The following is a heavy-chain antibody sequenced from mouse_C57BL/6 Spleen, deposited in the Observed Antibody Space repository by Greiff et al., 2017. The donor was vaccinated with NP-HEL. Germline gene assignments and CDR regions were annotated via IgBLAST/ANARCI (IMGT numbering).Heavy chain of an antibody. CDR3: TRGGYDERYAMDY. V-gene: IGHV1-15*01. Sequence: QVQLKESGAELVRPGASVTLSCKASGYTFTDYEMHWVKQTPVHGLEWIGAIDPETGGTAYNQKFKGKAILTADKSSSTAYMELRSLTSEDSAVYYCTRGGYDERYAMDYWGQGTSVTVSS. CDR2: IDPETGGT. D-gene: IGHD2-2*01. J-gene: IGHJ4*01. CDR1: GYTFTDYE.